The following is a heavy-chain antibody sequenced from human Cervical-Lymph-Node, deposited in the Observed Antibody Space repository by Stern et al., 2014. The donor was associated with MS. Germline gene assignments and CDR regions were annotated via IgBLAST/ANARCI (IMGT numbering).Heavy chain of an antibody. CDR3: ARDKVDCSGGSCHPPFFDY. CDR2: IYIGGSET. Sequence: VQLVQSGAEVKKPGESLRISCKGSGYHFPSYWIAWVRQMPGKGLEWMGIIYIGGSETKYSPSFQGQVTISADKSISTAYLQWNSLKASDTAMYYCARDKVDCSGGSCHPPFFDYWGQGTLVTVSS. D-gene: IGHD2-15*01. J-gene: IGHJ4*02. V-gene: IGHV5-51*01. CDR1: GYHFPSYW.